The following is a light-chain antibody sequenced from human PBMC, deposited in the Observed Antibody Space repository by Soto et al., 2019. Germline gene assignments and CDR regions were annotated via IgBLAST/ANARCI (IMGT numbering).Light chain of an antibody. V-gene: IGLV2-8*01. CDR2: EVS. CDR1: SSDVGGYNY. Sequence: QSALTQPPSASGSPGQSVTISCTGTSSDVGGYNYVSWYQQHPGKAPKLMIYEVSQRPSGVPDRFSGSKSGNTASLTVSGLQAEDEAHYYCSSYAGHHTLVFGGGTKLTVL. CDR3: SSYAGHHTLV. J-gene: IGLJ3*02.